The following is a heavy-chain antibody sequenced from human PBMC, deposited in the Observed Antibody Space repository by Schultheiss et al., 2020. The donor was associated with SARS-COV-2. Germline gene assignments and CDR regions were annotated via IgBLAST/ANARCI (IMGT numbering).Heavy chain of an antibody. J-gene: IGHJ5*02. D-gene: IGHD3-3*01. V-gene: IGHV1-69*13. Sequence: SVKVSCKASGGTFSSYAISWVRQAPGQGLEWMGGIIPIFGTANYAQKFQGRVTITADESTSTAYMELSSLRSEDTAVYYCARSTYYDFWSGPVGTNWFDPWGQGTLVTVSS. CDR2: IIPIFGTA. CDR1: GGTFSSYA. CDR3: ARSTYYDFWSGPVGTNWFDP.